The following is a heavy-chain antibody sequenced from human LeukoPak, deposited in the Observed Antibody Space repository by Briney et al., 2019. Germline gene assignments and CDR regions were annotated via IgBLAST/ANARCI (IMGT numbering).Heavy chain of an antibody. J-gene: IGHJ4*02. Sequence: SETLSLTCTVSGGSISSSSYYWGWIRQPPGKGLEWIGSIYYSGSTYYNPSLKSRVTISVDTSKNKFSVKLSSVTAADTAVYYCARLAYCSGDSRQSPVDYWGQGTLVTVSS. CDR2: IYYSGST. CDR1: GGSISSSSYY. CDR3: ARLAYCSGDSRQSPVDY. V-gene: IGHV4-39*01. D-gene: IGHD2-15*01.